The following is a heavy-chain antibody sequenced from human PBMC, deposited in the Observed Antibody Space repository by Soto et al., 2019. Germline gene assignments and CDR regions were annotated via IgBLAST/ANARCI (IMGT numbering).Heavy chain of an antibody. CDR2: INAGNGNT. Sequence: ASVKVSCKASGYTFTSYAMHWVRQAPGQRLEWMGWINAGNGNTKYSQKFQGRVTITRDTSASTAYMELSSLRSEDTAVYYCARDLRISPYYFDYWGQGTLVTVSS. J-gene: IGHJ4*02. V-gene: IGHV1-3*01. CDR3: ARDLRISPYYFDY. D-gene: IGHD1-20*01. CDR1: GYTFTSYA.